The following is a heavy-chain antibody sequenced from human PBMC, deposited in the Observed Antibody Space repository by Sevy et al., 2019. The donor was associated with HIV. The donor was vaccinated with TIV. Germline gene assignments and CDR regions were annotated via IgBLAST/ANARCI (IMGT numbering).Heavy chain of an antibody. CDR3: ARERVYCSGGSCKPGGWFDP. V-gene: IGHV1-2*02. CDR2: INPNSGGT. J-gene: IGHJ5*02. CDR1: GYTFTGYY. D-gene: IGHD2-15*01. Sequence: ASVKASCKASGYTFTGYYMHWVRQAPGQGLEWMGWINPNSGGTNYAQKFQGRVTMTRDTSISTAYMELSRLRSDDTAVFYCARERVYCSGGSCKPGGWFDPWGQGTLVTVSS.